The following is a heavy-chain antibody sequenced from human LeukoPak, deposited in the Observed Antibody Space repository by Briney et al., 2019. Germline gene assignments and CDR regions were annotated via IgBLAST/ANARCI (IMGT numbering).Heavy chain of an antibody. CDR3: ARGFLEWLTSSYYYYMDV. CDR1: GFTFSSYS. Sequence: GGSLRLSCAASGFTFSSYSMNWVRQAPGKGLEWVSSISSSSSYIYYADSVKGRFTISRDNAKNSLYLQMNSLRAEDTAVYYCARGFLEWLTSSYYYYMDVWGKGTTVTVSS. D-gene: IGHD3-3*01. V-gene: IGHV3-21*01. CDR2: ISSSSSYI. J-gene: IGHJ6*03.